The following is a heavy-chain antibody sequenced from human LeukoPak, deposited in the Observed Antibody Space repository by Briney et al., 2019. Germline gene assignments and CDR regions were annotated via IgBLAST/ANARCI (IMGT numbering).Heavy chain of an antibody. Sequence: ASVKVSCKASGGTFSSYAISWVRQAPGQGLEWMGGIIPIFGTANYAQKFQGRVTITADESTSTAYMELSSLRSEDTAVYYGARGGYCSGGSCYRIDYWGQGTLVTVSS. J-gene: IGHJ4*02. CDR1: GGTFSSYA. D-gene: IGHD2-15*01. CDR2: IIPIFGTA. V-gene: IGHV1-69*01. CDR3: ARGGYCSGGSCYRIDY.